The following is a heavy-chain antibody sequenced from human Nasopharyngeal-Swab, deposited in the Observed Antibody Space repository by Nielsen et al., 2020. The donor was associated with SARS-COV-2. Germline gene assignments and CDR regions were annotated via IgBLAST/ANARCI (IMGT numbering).Heavy chain of an antibody. Sequence: SETLSLTCTVPGVSITSKSWSWIRQPPGKGLEWIGYISHNSGTSYNPSLKSRVTMFMDTSKNQFSLRLTSVTAADTAVYYCAREGATGWFDPCGQGTLVTVSS. CDR2: ISHNSGT. V-gene: IGHV4-59*01. CDR3: AREGATGWFDP. CDR1: GVSITSKS. J-gene: IGHJ5*02.